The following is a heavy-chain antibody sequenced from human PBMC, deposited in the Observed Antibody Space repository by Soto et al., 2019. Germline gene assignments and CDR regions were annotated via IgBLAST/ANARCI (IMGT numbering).Heavy chain of an antibody. J-gene: IGHJ6*02. CDR2: INPNSGGT. CDR1: GYTFTGYY. D-gene: IGHD5-12*01. CDR3: ARDQSLSGYEEGYGMDV. V-gene: IGHV1-2*04. Sequence: ASVKVSCKASGYTFTGYYMHWVRQAPGQGLEWMGWINPNSGGTNYAQKFQGWVTMTRDTSISTAYMELSRLRSDDTAVYYCARDQSLSGYEEGYGMDVWGQGTTVTVSS.